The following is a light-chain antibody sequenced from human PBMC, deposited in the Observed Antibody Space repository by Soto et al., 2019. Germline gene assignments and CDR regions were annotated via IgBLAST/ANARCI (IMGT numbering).Light chain of an antibody. CDR2: TAD. V-gene: IGKV1-5*01. Sequence: DIQMTQSPSTLSASLGDRFTITCLASQSSSIWLAWYQQKPGKATKILNYTADTLESGVPSRFSGSGYGKESILTISSLQPDDFATYYCQQFSLYWAFGQGTKVDI. CDR3: QQFSLYWA. CDR1: QSSSIW. J-gene: IGKJ1*01.